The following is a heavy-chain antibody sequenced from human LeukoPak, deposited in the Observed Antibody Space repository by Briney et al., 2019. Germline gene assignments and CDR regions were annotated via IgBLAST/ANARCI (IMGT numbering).Heavy chain of an antibody. CDR2: ISWNSGSI. D-gene: IGHD5-24*01. Sequence: GGSLRLSCAASGFTFDDYAMHWVRQAPGKGLEWVSGISWNSGSIGYADSVKGRFTISRDNAKNSLYLQMNSLRAEDTALYYCAKDIRRRWLQWGAFDIWGQGTMVTVSS. CDR1: GFTFDDYA. J-gene: IGHJ3*02. CDR3: AKDIRRRWLQWGAFDI. V-gene: IGHV3-9*01.